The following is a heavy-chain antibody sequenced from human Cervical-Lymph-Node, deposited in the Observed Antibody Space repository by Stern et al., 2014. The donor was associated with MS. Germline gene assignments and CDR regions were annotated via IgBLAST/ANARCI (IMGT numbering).Heavy chain of an antibody. V-gene: IGHV1-69*01. CDR2: IIPIFGTP. D-gene: IGHD4-17*01. CDR3: ATPSTVTVGGMDV. CDR1: GGTFSTQA. Sequence: QVQLVQSGAEVKKPGSSVKVSCKASGGTFSTQAINWVRQAPGQGLEWVGGIIPIFGTPNYAQKVQDRVTITADESTSTAYMALSSRRSEDTAVYYCATPSTVTVGGMDVWGQGTTVTVSS. J-gene: IGHJ6*02.